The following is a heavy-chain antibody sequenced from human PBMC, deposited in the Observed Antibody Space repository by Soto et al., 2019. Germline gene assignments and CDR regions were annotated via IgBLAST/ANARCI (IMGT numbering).Heavy chain of an antibody. CDR1: GFTFSSYA. CDR2: ISGSGGST. Sequence: EVQLLESGGGLVQPGGSLRLSCAASGFTFSSYAMSWVRQAPGKGLEWVSAISGSGGSTYYADSVKGRFTISRDNSKNPLYLQMNSLRAEDTAVYYCAKDGRGYSYGYGYWGQGTLVTVSS. V-gene: IGHV3-23*01. J-gene: IGHJ4*02. CDR3: AKDGRGYSYGYGY. D-gene: IGHD5-18*01.